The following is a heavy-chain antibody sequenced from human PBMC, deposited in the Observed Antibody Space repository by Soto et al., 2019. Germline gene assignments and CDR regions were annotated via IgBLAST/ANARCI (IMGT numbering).Heavy chain of an antibody. J-gene: IGHJ6*02. CDR3: ARDRCTNGVCYSGFGLYYYYGMDV. V-gene: IGHV4-31*03. Sequence: KASETLSLTCTVSGGSISSGGYYWSWIRQHPGKGLEWIGYIYYSGSTYYNPSLKSRVTISVDTSKNQFSLKLSSVTAADTAVYYCARDRCTNGVCYSGFGLYYYYGMDVWGQGTTVTVSS. CDR1: GGSISSGGYY. CDR2: IYYSGST. D-gene: IGHD2-8*01.